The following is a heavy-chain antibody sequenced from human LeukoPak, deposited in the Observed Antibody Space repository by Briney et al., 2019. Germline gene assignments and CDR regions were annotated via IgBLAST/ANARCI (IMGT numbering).Heavy chain of an antibody. J-gene: IGHJ4*02. D-gene: IGHD3-9*01. CDR1: GFTFSTYW. Sequence: GGSLRLSCAASGFTFSTYWMTWVRKAPGKGLEWVANIKQDGSEEYYVDSVRGRFTISRDSAKNSLYLQMNSLRAEDTAVYYCARHIDWSFDYWGQGALVTVSS. V-gene: IGHV3-7*01. CDR2: IKQDGSEE. CDR3: ARHIDWSFDY.